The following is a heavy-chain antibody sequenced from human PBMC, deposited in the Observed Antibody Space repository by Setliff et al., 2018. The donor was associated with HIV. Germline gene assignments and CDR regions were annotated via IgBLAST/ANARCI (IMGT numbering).Heavy chain of an antibody. CDR1: GGSISSGGYY. J-gene: IGHJ4*02. CDR3: ARHAGSRGYYPRPFDY. Sequence: SETLSLTCTVSGGSISSGGYYWSWIRQHPGKGLEWIGYIYYSGSTYYNPSLKSRVAMSVDTSKNQFSLSLASPTAADTAVYYCARHAGSRGYYPRPFDYWGQGTLVTVSS. V-gene: IGHV4-31*03. D-gene: IGHD3-22*01. CDR2: IYYSGST.